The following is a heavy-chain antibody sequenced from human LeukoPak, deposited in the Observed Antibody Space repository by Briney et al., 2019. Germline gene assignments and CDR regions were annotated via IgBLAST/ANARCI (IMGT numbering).Heavy chain of an antibody. J-gene: IGHJ3*02. CDR3: AKRLGGYCSGGSCYGNDAFDI. Sequence: GGSLRLSCAASGFTFSSYGMHWVRQAPGKGLEWVAVISYDGSNKYYADSVKGRFTISRDNSKNTLYLQMNSLRAEDTAVYYCAKRLGGYCSGGSCYGNDAFDIWGQGTMVTVSS. CDR1: GFTFSSYG. CDR2: ISYDGSNK. V-gene: IGHV3-30*18. D-gene: IGHD2-15*01.